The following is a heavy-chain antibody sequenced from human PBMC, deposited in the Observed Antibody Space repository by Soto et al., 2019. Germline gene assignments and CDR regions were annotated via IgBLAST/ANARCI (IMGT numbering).Heavy chain of an antibody. CDR1: GFTFSSYG. CDR3: ARREYYDSSGYQRGFDY. D-gene: IGHD3-22*01. CDR2: IWYDGSNK. J-gene: IGHJ4*02. Sequence: PGGSLRLSCAASGFTFSSYGMHWVRQAPGKGLEWVAVIWYDGSNKYYADSVKGRFTISRDNSKNTLYLQMNSLRAEDTAVYYCARREYYDSSGYQRGFDYWGQGTLVTVSS. V-gene: IGHV3-33*01.